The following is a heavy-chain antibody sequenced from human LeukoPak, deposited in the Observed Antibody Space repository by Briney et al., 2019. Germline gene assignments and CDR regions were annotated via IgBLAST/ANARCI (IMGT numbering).Heavy chain of an antibody. CDR3: ARGGILRYFDWLFPKPYYFDY. Sequence: GGSLRLSCAASGLTVSSNYMSWVRQAPGKGLEWVSVIYSGGSTYYADSVKGRFTISRDNSKNTLYLQMNSLRAEDTAVYYCARGGILRYFDWLFPKPYYFDYWGQGTLVTVSS. CDR1: GLTVSSNY. J-gene: IGHJ4*02. V-gene: IGHV3-53*01. D-gene: IGHD3-9*01. CDR2: IYSGGST.